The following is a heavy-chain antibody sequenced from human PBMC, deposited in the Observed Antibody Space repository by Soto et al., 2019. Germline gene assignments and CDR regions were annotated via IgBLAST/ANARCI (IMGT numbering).Heavy chain of an antibody. Sequence: QVQLVQSGAEVKKPGSSVKVSCKASGGTFSSYAISWVRQAPGQGLEWMGGIIPISGTANYAQKFQGRVTITADECTSTAYMELSSRRSEDTAVYYCARSQGSSTSLEIYYYYYYGMDVWGQGTTVTVSS. D-gene: IGHD2-2*01. CDR1: GGTFSSYA. CDR3: ARSQGSSTSLEIYYYYYYGMDV. CDR2: IIPISGTA. V-gene: IGHV1-69*01. J-gene: IGHJ6*02.